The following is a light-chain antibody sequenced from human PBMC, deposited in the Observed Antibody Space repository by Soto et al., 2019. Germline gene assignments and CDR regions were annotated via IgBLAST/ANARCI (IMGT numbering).Light chain of an antibody. CDR3: QRYGSLPYT. CDR2: DAS. J-gene: IGKJ2*01. CDR1: QSVSSSY. V-gene: IGKV3-20*01. Sequence: EIVLTQSPGTLSLSPGEGATLSCRASQSVSSSYLAWYQQKPGQAPGLLIYDASSRATGIPDRFSGSGSGTDFTLTISRLEPEDFAVYYCQRYGSLPYTFGQGTKVDIK.